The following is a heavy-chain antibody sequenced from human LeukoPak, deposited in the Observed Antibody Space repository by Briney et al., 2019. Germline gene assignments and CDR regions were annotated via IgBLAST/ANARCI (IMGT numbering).Heavy chain of an antibody. D-gene: IGHD5-18*01. CDR2: MNPNSGNT. CDR1: GYTFTSYD. Sequence: ASVKVSCKASGYTFTSYDINWVRQATGQGLEWMGWMNPNSGNTGYAQKFQGRVTMTRNTSISTAYMELSSLRSEDTAVYYCARVSSVWIQLWLQNYYYYYMDVWGKGTTVTISS. V-gene: IGHV1-8*01. J-gene: IGHJ6*03. CDR3: ARVSSVWIQLWLQNYYYYYMDV.